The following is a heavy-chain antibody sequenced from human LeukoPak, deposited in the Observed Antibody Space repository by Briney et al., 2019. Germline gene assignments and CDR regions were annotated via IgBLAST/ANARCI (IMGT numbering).Heavy chain of an antibody. V-gene: IGHV3-11*01. CDR1: GFTFSDHY. CDR2: ITSSGTST. CDR3: ARDVGATTSATFDL. Sequence: GGSLRLSCDASGFTFSDHYMTWIRQAPGKGLEWISYITSSGTSTYYPVSVRGRFTISRDNARNSVYLQMKYLRADDTAVYYCARDVGATTSATFDLWGQGTMVTVSS. D-gene: IGHD1-26*01. J-gene: IGHJ3*01.